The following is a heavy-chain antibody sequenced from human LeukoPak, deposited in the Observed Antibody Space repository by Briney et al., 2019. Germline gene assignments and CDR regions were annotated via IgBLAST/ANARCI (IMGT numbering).Heavy chain of an antibody. D-gene: IGHD6-19*01. CDR1: GFSFSAYW. V-gene: IGHV3-7*01. CDR3: ARGTGWYPDY. J-gene: IGHJ4*02. CDR2: INQEGGEK. Sequence: GGSLRLSCVASGFSFSAYWMNWVRQAPGKGLEWVANINQEGGEKYYVDSVKGRFTISRDNAKNSLHLQMNSLRPEDTAVYYCARGTGWYPDYWGQGTLVTVSS.